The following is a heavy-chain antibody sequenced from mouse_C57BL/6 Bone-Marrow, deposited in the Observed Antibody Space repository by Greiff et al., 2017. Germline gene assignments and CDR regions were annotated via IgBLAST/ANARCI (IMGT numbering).Heavy chain of an antibody. Sequence: VHVKQSVAELVRPGASVKLSCTASGFNIKNTYMHWVKQRPEQGLEWIGRIDPANGTTKYAPKFQGKATITADTSANTAYLQLSSLTSEDTAIYYCVSGVYGPFDYWGQGTTLTVSS. J-gene: IGHJ2*01. CDR3: VSGVYGPFDY. V-gene: IGHV14-3*01. CDR2: IDPANGTT. D-gene: IGHD1-1*01. CDR1: GFNIKNTY.